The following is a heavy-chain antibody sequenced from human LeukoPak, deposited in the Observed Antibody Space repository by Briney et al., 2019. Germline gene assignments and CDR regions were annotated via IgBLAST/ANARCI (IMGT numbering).Heavy chain of an antibody. CDR3: ASSAASGSYTFDY. D-gene: IGHD1-26*01. J-gene: IGHJ4*02. V-gene: IGHV1-69*04. CDR2: IIPILGIA. CDR1: GGTFSSYA. Sequence: GASVKVSCKASGGTFSSYAISWVRQAPGQGLEWMGRIIPILGIANYAQKFQGRVTITADKSTSTAYMELSSLRSEDTAVYYCASSAASGSYTFDYWGQGTLVTVSS.